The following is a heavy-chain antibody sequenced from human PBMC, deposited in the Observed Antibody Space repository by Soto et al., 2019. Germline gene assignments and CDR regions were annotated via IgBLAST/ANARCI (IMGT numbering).Heavy chain of an antibody. J-gene: IGHJ5*02. CDR3: AANRYNWNVMFDP. CDR2: IYYSGST. Sequence: LSLTCTVSGGSISSSSYYWGWIRQPPGKGLEWIGSIYYSGSTYYNPSLKSRVTISVDTSKNQFSLKLSSVTAADTAVYYCAANRYNWNVMFDPWGQGTLVTVS. D-gene: IGHD1-1*01. CDR1: GGSISSSSYY. V-gene: IGHV4-39*01.